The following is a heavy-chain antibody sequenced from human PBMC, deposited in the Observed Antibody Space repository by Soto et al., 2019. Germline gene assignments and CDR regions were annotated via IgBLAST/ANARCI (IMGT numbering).Heavy chain of an antibody. D-gene: IGHD3-10*01. J-gene: IGHJ4*02. CDR3: AKAPNYYGSGSFVY. CDR2: ISYDGSNK. V-gene: IGHV3-30*18. CDR1: GFTFSSYG. Sequence: GSLRLSCAASGFTFSSYGMHWVRQAPGKGLEWVAVISYDGSNKYYADSVKGRFTISRDNSKNTLYLQMNSLRAEDTAVYYCAKAPNYYGSGSFVYWGQGTLVTVSS.